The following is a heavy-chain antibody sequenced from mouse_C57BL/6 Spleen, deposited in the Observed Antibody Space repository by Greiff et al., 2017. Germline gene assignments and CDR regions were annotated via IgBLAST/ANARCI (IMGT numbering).Heavy chain of an antibody. Sequence: QVQLKQSGAELVKPGASVKLSCKASGYTFTSYWMHWVKQRPGQGLEWIGMIHPNSGSTNYNEKFKSKATLTVDKSSSTAYMQLSSLTSEDSAVYYCARYDYDVYYAMDYWGQGTSVTVSS. D-gene: IGHD2-4*01. V-gene: IGHV1-64*01. CDR2: IHPNSGST. CDR3: ARYDYDVYYAMDY. J-gene: IGHJ4*01. CDR1: GYTFTSYW.